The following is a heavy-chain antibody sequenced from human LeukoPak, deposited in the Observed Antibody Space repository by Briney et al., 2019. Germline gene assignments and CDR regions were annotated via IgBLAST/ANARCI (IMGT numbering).Heavy chain of an antibody. D-gene: IGHD3-22*01. CDR2: INPNSGGT. J-gene: IGHJ4*02. V-gene: IGHV1-2*06. CDR3: ARGTRSSGYDFDY. CDR1: GYTFTGYY. Sequence: ASVKVSCKASGYTFTGYYMHWMRQAPGQGLEWMGRINPNSGGTNYAQKFQGRVTMTRDTSISTAYVELSRLRSDDTAVYYCARGTRSSGYDFDYWGQGTLVTVSS.